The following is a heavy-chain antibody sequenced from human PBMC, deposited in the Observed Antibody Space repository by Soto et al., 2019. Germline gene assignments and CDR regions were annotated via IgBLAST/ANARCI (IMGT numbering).Heavy chain of an antibody. CDR2: INPTGGGT. J-gene: IGHJ6*02. D-gene: IGHD3-3*01. CDR3: ARNDAFLEWSRYGMDV. CDR1: GYTFTGYY. Sequence: PSVKVSCKASGYTFTGYYMHCVRQAPGQGLEWMGWINPTGGGTNYAQKFQGRVTMTRDTSISTAYMELSRLRSDDTAVYYCARNDAFLEWSRYGMDVWGQGTTVTVSS. V-gene: IGHV1-2*02.